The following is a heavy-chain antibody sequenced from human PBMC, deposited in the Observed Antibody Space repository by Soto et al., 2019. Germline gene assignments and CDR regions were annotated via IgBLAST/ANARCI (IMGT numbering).Heavy chain of an antibody. CDR2: INPSGGST. CDR3: ARGWFGELFLSYCYGMDV. J-gene: IGHJ6*02. CDR1: GYTFTSYY. Sequence: QVQLVQSGAEVKKPGASVKVSCKASGYTFTSYYMHWVRQAPGQGLEWMGIINPSGGSTSYAQKFQGRVTMTRDTSTSTVYMELSSLRSEDTVVYYCARGWFGELFLSYCYGMDVWGQGTTVTVSS. V-gene: IGHV1-46*03. D-gene: IGHD3-10*01.